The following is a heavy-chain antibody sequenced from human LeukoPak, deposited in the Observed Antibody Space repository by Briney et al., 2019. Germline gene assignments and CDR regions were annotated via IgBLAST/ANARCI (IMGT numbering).Heavy chain of an antibody. J-gene: IGHJ3*02. CDR2: IYSGGST. CDR1: GLTVSSNY. Sequence: PGGSLRLSGAASGLTVSSNYMSWVRQAPGKGLEGVSVIYSGGSTYYADYVKGRFTISRDNSTNTLYLQMNSLRAEDAAVYYCASADAFDIWGQGTMVTVSS. CDR3: ASADAFDI. V-gene: IGHV3-53*01.